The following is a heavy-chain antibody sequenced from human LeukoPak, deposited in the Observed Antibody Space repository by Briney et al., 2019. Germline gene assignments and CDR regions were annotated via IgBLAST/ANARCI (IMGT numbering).Heavy chain of an antibody. D-gene: IGHD5-12*01. CDR2: MNPNIGNT. CDR3: ARGRTRYSGYDYGY. V-gene: IGHV1-8*01. J-gene: IGHJ4*02. Sequence: ASVKVSCKASGYTFTSYDINWVRQATGQGLEWMGWMNPNIGNTGYAQKFQGRFTMTRNTSRSTAYMELSSLRSEDTAVYYCARGRTRYSGYDYGYWGQGTLVTVSS. CDR1: GYTFTSYD.